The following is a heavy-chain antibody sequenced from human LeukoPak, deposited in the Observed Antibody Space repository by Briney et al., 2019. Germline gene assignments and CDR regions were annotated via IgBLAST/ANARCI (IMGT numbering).Heavy chain of an antibody. Sequence: GGSLRLSCSTSGFTFSNHFMHWVRQAPGKGLEYVSSIGPNGASTLYADSVKGRFTVSRDNSKNTLFLQMNSLRAEDTAVYYCAKDGGLWVSAHWGDSWGRGTLVTVSS. CDR2: IGPNGAST. CDR3: AKDGGLWVSAHWGDS. V-gene: IGHV3-64*04. CDR1: GFTFSNHF. J-gene: IGHJ4*02. D-gene: IGHD7-27*01.